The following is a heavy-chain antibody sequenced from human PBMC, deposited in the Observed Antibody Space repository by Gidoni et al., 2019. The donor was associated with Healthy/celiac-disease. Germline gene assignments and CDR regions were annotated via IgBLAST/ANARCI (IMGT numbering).Heavy chain of an antibody. D-gene: IGHD2-21*01. V-gene: IGHV3-30*18. CDR1: GFTFRSSG. J-gene: IGHJ6*02. CDR3: AKDRGDSVPYYYGMDV. CDR2: ISYDGSNK. Sequence: QVQLVASGGGVVQPGRSLRLSCAASGFTFRSSGMHWVRQAPGKGLEWVAVISYDGSNKYYADSVKGRFTISRDNSKNTLYLQMNSLRAEDTAVYYCAKDRGDSVPYYYGMDVWGQRTTVTVSS.